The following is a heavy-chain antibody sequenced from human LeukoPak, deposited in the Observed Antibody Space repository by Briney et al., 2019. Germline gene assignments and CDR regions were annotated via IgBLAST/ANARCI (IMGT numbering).Heavy chain of an antibody. J-gene: IGHJ4*02. V-gene: IGHV4-34*01. CDR2: INHSGGT. CDR1: GGSLSGYY. Sequence: SETLSLTCAVYGGSLSGYYWSWIRQPPGKGLEWIGEINHSGGTNYNPSLKSRVTISVDTSKNQFSLKLRSVTAADTAVYYCARANHRGTKFPFDYWGQGTLVTVSS. CDR3: ARANHRGTKFPFDY. D-gene: IGHD1-26*01.